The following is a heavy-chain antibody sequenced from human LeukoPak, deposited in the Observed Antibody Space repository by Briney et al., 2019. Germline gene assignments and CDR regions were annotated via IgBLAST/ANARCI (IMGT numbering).Heavy chain of an antibody. CDR2: ISWNSGSI. J-gene: IGHJ4*02. Sequence: GGSLRLSRAASGFTFDDYAMHWVRQAPGKGLEWVSGISWNSGSIGYADSVKGRFTISRDNAKNSLYLQMNSLRAEDTALYYCAKGDNYGSFDYWGQGTLVTVSS. D-gene: IGHD3-10*01. V-gene: IGHV3-9*01. CDR3: AKGDNYGSFDY. CDR1: GFTFDDYA.